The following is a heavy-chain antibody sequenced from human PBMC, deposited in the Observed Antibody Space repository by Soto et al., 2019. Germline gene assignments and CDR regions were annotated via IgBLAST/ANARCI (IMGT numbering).Heavy chain of an antibody. J-gene: IGHJ3*02. Sequence: EVQLVESGGGLVKPGGSLRLSCAASGFTFSSYSMNWVRQAPGKGLEWVSSISSSSSYIYYADSVKGRFTISRDNAKNSLYLQMNSLRAEDTAVYYCARRNTVTTPSPFDIWGQGTMVTVSS. D-gene: IGHD4-17*01. CDR3: ARRNTVTTPSPFDI. V-gene: IGHV3-21*01. CDR2: ISSSSSYI. CDR1: GFTFSSYS.